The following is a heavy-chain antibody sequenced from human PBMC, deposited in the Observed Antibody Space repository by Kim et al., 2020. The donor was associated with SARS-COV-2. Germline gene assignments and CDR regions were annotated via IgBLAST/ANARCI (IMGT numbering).Heavy chain of an antibody. Sequence: GGSLRLSCAASGFTFSSYSMNWVRQAPGKGLEWVSSISSSSSYIYYADSVKGRFTISRDNAKNSLYLQMNSLRAEDTAVYYCARPRAVAAAGPFDYWGQGTLVTVSS. D-gene: IGHD6-13*01. CDR3: ARPRAVAAAGPFDY. J-gene: IGHJ4*02. CDR2: ISSSSSYI. CDR1: GFTFSSYS. V-gene: IGHV3-21*01.